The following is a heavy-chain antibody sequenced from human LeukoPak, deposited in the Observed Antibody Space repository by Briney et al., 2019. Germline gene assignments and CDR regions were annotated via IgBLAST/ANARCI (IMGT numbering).Heavy chain of an antibody. CDR1: GGTFSSYA. CDR2: IIPIFGTA. Sequence: GASVKVSCKASGGTFSSYAISWVRQAPGQGLEWMGGIIPIFGTANYAQKFQGRVTITADESTSTAYMELSSLRSEDTAVYYCARGRRFLESKGAFDIWGQGTMVTVSS. D-gene: IGHD3-3*01. V-gene: IGHV1-69*13. CDR3: ARGRRFLESKGAFDI. J-gene: IGHJ3*02.